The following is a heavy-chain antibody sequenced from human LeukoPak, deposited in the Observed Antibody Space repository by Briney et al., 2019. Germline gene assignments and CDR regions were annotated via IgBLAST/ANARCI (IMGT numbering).Heavy chain of an antibody. V-gene: IGHV4-59*01. CDR2: IDYRGST. CDR3: ARSRSGYSYDHAAFEI. J-gene: IGHJ3*02. D-gene: IGHD5-18*01. Sequence: SETLSLTCTVSGNSISTYYWSWIRQPPGKGLEWIAYIDYRGSTTYNPSLRSRVTISVDTSRNQFSLKLYSVTAADTAVYYCARSRSGYSYDHAAFEIWGQGTMVTVSS. CDR1: GNSISTYY.